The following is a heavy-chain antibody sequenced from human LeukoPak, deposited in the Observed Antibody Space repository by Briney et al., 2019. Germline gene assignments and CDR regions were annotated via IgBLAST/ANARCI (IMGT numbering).Heavy chain of an antibody. J-gene: IGHJ4*02. CDR1: GFTFSSYA. CDR2: ISYDGSNK. D-gene: IGHD6-19*01. V-gene: IGHV3-30-3*01. Sequence: GGSLRLSCAASGFTFSSYAMHWVRQAPGKGLEWVAVISYDGSNKYYADSVKGRFTISRDNSKNTLYLQMNSLRAEDTAVYYCARGPGYSSGWYLDYWGQGTLVTVSS. CDR3: ARGPGYSSGWYLDY.